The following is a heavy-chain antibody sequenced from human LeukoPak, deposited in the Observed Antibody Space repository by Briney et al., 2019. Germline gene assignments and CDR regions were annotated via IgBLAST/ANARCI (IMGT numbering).Heavy chain of an antibody. J-gene: IGHJ6*03. CDR3: ARIWFGELLTFYYYYYMDV. CDR2: INHSGST. D-gene: IGHD3-10*01. V-gene: IGHV4-34*01. Sequence: SETLSLTCAVYGGSFSGYYWSWIRQPPGKGLEWIGEINHSGSTNYNPSLKSRVTISVDTSKNQFSLKLSSVTAADTAVYYCARIWFGELLTFYYYYYMDVWGKGTTVTVSS. CDR1: GGSFSGYY.